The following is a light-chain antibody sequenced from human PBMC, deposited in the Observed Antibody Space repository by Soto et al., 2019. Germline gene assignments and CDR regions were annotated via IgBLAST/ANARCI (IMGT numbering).Light chain of an antibody. CDR2: EVS. CDR1: SSDVGGYNY. J-gene: IGLJ1*01. CDR3: SSYTSSSTLPYV. Sequence: QSVLTQPASVSGSPGQSITISCTGTSSDVGGYNYVSWYQQHPGKAPKLMIYEVSNRPSGVSNRFSGSKSGNTASLTISGLQADDEADYYCSSYTSSSTLPYVFGTGTKLTV. V-gene: IGLV2-14*01.